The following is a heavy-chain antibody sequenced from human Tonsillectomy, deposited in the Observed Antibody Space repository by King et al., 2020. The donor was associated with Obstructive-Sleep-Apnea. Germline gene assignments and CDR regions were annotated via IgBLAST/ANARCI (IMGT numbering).Heavy chain of an antibody. D-gene: IGHD3-10*01. CDR1: GGSISTYY. CDR2: IYYSGST. Sequence: QLQESGPGLVMPSETLSLTCTVSGGSISTYYWSWIRQPPGKGLEWVGYIYYSGSTNYNPSLKSRVTISVDTSKNQFPLNLSSVTASDTAVYYCAVGGYGSGFDYWGRGTLVTVSS. CDR3: AVGGYGSGFDY. J-gene: IGHJ4*02. V-gene: IGHV4-59*03.